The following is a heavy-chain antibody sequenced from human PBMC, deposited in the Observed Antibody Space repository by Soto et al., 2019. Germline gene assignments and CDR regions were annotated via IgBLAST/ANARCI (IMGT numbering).Heavy chain of an antibody. D-gene: IGHD4-17*01. CDR1: GGSISKFY. CDR3: VRDGSKTLRDWFDP. Sequence: TLSLTCSVSGGSISKFYWSWIRKTAGKGLEWMGRVYATGTTDYNPSLRSRVAMSVDISKKTFSLRLTSVTAADTGVYYCVRDGSKTLRDWFDPWGQGKLVTVSS. V-gene: IGHV4-4*07. CDR2: VYATGTT. J-gene: IGHJ5*02.